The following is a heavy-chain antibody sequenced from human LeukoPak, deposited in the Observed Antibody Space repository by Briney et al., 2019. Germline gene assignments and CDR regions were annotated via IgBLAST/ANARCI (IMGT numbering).Heavy chain of an antibody. CDR3: ARDFLPIVETGNDFYHMDV. D-gene: IGHD4-23*01. CDR2: IYHSGTT. Sequence: SETLSLTCAVSGYSINHGSYWGWIRQPPGKGLEWIVSIYHSGTTYYNPSLKSRVTMSLDTSRNQFSLKLNSVIATDTAVYYCARDFLPIVETGNDFYHMDVWGNGTTVTVSS. V-gene: IGHV4-38-2*02. J-gene: IGHJ6*03. CDR1: GYSINHGSY.